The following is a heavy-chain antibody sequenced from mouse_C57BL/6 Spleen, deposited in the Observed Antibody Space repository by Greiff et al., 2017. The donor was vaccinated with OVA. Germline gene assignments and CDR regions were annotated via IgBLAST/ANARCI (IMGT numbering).Heavy chain of an antibody. CDR3: ARSLITTVVADDC. D-gene: IGHD1-1*01. CDR1: GYTFTDYY. Sequence: VQLQQSGPVLVKPGASVKMSCKASGYTFTDYYMNWVKQSHGKSLEWIGVINPYNGGTSYNQKFKGKATLTVDKSSSTAYMELNSLTSEDSAVYYGARSLITTVVADDCWGQGTTLTVSS. CDR2: INPYNGGT. V-gene: IGHV1-19*01. J-gene: IGHJ2*01.